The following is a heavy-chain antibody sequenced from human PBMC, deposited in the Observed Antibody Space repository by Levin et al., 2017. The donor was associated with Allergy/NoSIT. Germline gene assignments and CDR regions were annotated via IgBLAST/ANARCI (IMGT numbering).Heavy chain of an antibody. Sequence: GGSLRLSCAASGFTFDDYGMSWVRQAPGKGPEWVSGINWNGGSTGYADSVKGRFTIYRDNAKNSLYLQMNSLRAEDTALYSCARVRGGGYFYGLDVWGQGTTVTVSS. CDR1: GFTFDDYG. CDR2: INWNGGST. D-gene: IGHD3-16*01. V-gene: IGHV3-20*04. CDR3: ARVRGGGYFYGLDV. J-gene: IGHJ6*02.